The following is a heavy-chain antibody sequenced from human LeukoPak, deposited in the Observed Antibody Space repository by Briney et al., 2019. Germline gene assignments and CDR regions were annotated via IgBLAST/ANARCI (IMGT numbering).Heavy chain of an antibody. CDR3: AKDLGRIGDGYNLH. Sequence: PGGSLRLSCAASGFTFSRYAMSWVRQAPGKGLEWVSSISDSGGSTYFADSVKGRFTISGDNSKNTLYLQMNSLRAEDTAVYYCAKDLGRIGDGYNLHWGQGTLVTVSS. CDR1: GFTFSRYA. V-gene: IGHV3-23*01. D-gene: IGHD5-12*01. J-gene: IGHJ4*02. CDR2: ISDSGGST.